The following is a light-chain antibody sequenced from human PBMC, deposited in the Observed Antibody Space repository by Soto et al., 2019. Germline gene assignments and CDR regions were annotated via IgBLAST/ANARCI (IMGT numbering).Light chain of an antibody. Sequence: QSVLTQPPSVSGAPGQRVTISCTGSSSNIGAGFDVHWYQQLPGAAPKLLIYGNNNRPSGVPDRFSGSKSGTSVSLAITGLQAEDEADYYCQYYESGLSGYVFATGTKLTVL. J-gene: IGLJ1*01. CDR1: SSNIGAGFD. V-gene: IGLV1-40*01. CDR2: GNN. CDR3: QYYESGLSGYV.